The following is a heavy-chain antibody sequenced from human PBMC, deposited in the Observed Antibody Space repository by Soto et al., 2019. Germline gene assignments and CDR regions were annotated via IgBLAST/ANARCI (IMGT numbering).Heavy chain of an antibody. D-gene: IGHD2-15*01. CDR1: GFTFDDYG. V-gene: IGHV3-20*04. CDR3: AREKGRAEGAFTPHFDY. J-gene: IGHJ4*02. Sequence: GGSLRLSCAASGFTFDDYGMSWVRQAPGKGLEWVSGINWNGGSTGYADSVKGRFTISRYNAKNSLYLQMNSLRAEDTALYYCAREKGRAEGAFTPHFDYWGQGTLVTVSS. CDR2: INWNGGST.